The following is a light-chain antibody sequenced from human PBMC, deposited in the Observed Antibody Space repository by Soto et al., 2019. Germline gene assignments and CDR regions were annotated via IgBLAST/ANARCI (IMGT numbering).Light chain of an antibody. J-gene: IGLJ2*01. CDR2: EVR. Sequence: QSALTQPASVSGSPGQSITISCTGTSSDIGTYKYVSWFRHHPGKAPKLIIFEVRNRPSGISDRFSGYKSANTAYLTISGVQPEDEADYHCSSYTTIKTVVFGGGTKRTVL. V-gene: IGLV2-14*01. CDR1: SSDIGTYKY. CDR3: SSYTTIKTVV.